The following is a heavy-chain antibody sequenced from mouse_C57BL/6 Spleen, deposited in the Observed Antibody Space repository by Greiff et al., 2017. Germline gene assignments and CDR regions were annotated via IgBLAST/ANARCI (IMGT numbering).Heavy chain of an antibody. CDR1: GYAFSSSW. CDR2: IYPGDGDT. J-gene: IGHJ3*01. CDR3: ARGDYDGYPAY. D-gene: IGHD2-3*01. V-gene: IGHV1-82*01. Sequence: QVTLKESGPELVKPGASVKISCKASGYAFSSSWMNWVKQRPGKGLEWIGRIYPGDGDTNYNGKFKGKATLTADKSSSTAYMQLSSLTSEDSAVYFCARGDYDGYPAYWGQGTLVTVSA.